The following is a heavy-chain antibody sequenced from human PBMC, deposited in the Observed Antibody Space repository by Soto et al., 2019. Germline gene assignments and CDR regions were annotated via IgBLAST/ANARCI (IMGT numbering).Heavy chain of an antibody. CDR3: ARFDEGEYSSSSDAFDI. CDR1: GFTFSSYE. D-gene: IGHD6-6*01. V-gene: IGHV3-48*03. J-gene: IGHJ3*02. CDR2: ISSSGSTI. Sequence: GGSLRLSCAASGFTFSSYEMNWVRQAPGKGLEWVSYISSSGSTIYYADSVKGRFTISRDKAKNSLYLQMNSLGAEDTAVYYCARFDEGEYSSSSDAFDIWGQGTMVTVSS.